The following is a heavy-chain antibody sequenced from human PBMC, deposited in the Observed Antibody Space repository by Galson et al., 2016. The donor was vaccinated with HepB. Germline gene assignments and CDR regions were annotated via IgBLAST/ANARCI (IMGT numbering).Heavy chain of an antibody. J-gene: IGHJ4*02. CDR1: GFTFSNYW. D-gene: IGHD2-15*01. Sequence: SLRLSCAGYGFTFSNYWLSWVRQPPGKGLQWVAKIRNDGSERFYAKSVKGRFTISRDNSNNSLFLEMNSLRVDDTAVYFCAKRRVAVAATFLHDFDSWGQGTPVIVAS. CDR2: IRNDGSER. V-gene: IGHV3-7*01. CDR3: AKRRVAVAATFLHDFDS.